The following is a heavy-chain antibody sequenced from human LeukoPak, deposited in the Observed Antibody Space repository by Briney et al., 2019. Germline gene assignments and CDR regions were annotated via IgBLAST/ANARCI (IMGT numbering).Heavy chain of an antibody. CDR1: GYTFTSYG. J-gene: IGHJ4*02. CDR3: ARDRGWGNYYDSSGYYLSGPSY. Sequence: ASVKVSCKASGYTFTSYGISWVRQAPGQGLEWMGWISAYNSNTNYAQKLQGRVTMTTDTSTSTAYMELRSLRSDDTAVYYCARDRGWGNYYDSSGYYLSGPSYWGQGTLVTVSS. V-gene: IGHV1-18*01. D-gene: IGHD3-22*01. CDR2: ISAYNSNT.